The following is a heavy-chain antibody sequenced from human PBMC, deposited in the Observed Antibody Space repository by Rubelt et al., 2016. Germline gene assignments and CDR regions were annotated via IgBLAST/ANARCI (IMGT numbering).Heavy chain of an antibody. V-gene: IGHV1-18*04. D-gene: IGHD1-1*01. CDR3: ARVSGTTNNWFDP. CDR2: ISAYNGNT. J-gene: IGHJ5*02. CDR1: GYTFTSYY. Sequence: QVQLVQSGAEVKKPGASVTVSCKASGYTFTSYYMHWVRQAPGQGLEWMGWISAYNGNTNYAQKIQGRGTMTTDTSTSTAYMELRSLRSDDTAVYYCARVSGTTNNWFDPWGQGTLVTVSS.